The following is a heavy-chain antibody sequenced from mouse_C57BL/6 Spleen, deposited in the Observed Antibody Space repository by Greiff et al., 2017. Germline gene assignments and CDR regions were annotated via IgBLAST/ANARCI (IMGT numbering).Heavy chain of an antibody. CDR2: IDPETGGT. Sequence: VQLKESGAELVRPGASVTLSCKASGYTFTDYEMHWVKQTPVHGLAWIGAIDPETGGTAYNQKFKGKAILTAYKSSSTAYMELRSLTSEDSAVYYCTRSAFAYWGQGTLVTVAA. CDR1: GYTFTDYE. CDR3: TRSAFAY. J-gene: IGHJ3*01. V-gene: IGHV1-15*01.